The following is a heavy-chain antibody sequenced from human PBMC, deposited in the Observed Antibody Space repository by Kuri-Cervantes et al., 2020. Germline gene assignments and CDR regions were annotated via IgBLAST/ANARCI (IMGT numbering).Heavy chain of an antibody. CDR2: ISSSGSII. V-gene: IGHV3-48*03. D-gene: IGHD5-18*01. Sequence: GESLKISCAASGLTFSRYELNWVRQAPGKGLGWVSYISSSGSIIYYADSVKGRFTISRDNAKNSLYLQINSLRAEDTAVYYCARDRTRYSYGPEVYYYYYYYMDVWGKGTTVTVSS. CDR1: GLTFSRYE. CDR3: ARDRTRYSYGPEVYYYYYYYMDV. J-gene: IGHJ6*03.